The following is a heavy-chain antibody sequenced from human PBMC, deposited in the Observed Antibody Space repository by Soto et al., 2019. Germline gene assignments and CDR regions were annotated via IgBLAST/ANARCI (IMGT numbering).Heavy chain of an antibody. Sequence: SETLSLTCTVSGGYISSGGYYWSWIRQHPGKGLEWLGYIYYSGSTYYNPSLKSRVTISVDTSKNQFSLKLSSVTAADTAVYYSARSPGRAVAGTVYYFDYWGQGTLVTVSS. CDR1: GGYISSGGYY. V-gene: IGHV4-31*03. J-gene: IGHJ4*02. CDR3: ARSPGRAVAGTVYYFDY. D-gene: IGHD6-19*01. CDR2: IYYSGST.